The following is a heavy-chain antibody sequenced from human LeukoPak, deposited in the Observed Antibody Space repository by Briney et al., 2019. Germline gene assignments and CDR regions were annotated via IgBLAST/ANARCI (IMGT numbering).Heavy chain of an antibody. D-gene: IGHD5-18*01. CDR2: IKGDGSST. Sequence: GGSLRLSCAASGFTFSSYWMHWVRHTPGKGLGWVSRIKGDGSSTSYADSVRGRFTISRDNAKNTPYLQMNSLRAEDTAVYYCARDGYSFGHDFDYWGQGTLVTVSS. V-gene: IGHV3-74*01. J-gene: IGHJ4*02. CDR1: GFTFSSYW. CDR3: ARDGYSFGHDFDY.